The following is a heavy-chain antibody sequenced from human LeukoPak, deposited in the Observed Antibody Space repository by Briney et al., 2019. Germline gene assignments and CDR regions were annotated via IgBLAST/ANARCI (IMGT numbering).Heavy chain of an antibody. Sequence: GGSLRLSCEVSGFTFSTYGMYWVRQAPGKGLESVGVISYDGSKTYYADSVKGRSTISRDNPKNTVYLQLNSLTSDDTAVYYCARLPPSVFGVGTGDFDYWGQGTLVTVSS. CDR1: GFTFSTYG. J-gene: IGHJ4*02. CDR3: ARLPPSVFGVGTGDFDY. CDR2: ISYDGSKT. V-gene: IGHV3-30*03. D-gene: IGHD2-8*02.